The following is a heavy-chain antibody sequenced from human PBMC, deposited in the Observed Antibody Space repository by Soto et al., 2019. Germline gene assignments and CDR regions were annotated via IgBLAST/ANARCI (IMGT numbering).Heavy chain of an antibody. CDR3: ARGDYFDRRFDN. V-gene: IGHV3-7*03. CDR1: GFTFSSYA. D-gene: IGHD3-9*01. J-gene: IGHJ4*02. Sequence: PGGSLRLSCSASGFTFSSYAMHWVRQAPGKGLEWVATIKQDGSEKYYVDSVKGRFTVSRDNAKNSLYLQMNSLRAEDTAVYYCARGDYFDRRFDNWGQGALVTGSS. CDR2: IKQDGSEK.